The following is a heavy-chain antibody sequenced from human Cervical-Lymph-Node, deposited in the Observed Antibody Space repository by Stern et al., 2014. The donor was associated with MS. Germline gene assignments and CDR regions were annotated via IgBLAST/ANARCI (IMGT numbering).Heavy chain of an antibody. V-gene: IGHV6-1*01. CDR1: GDSVSSNSAT. CDR3: ARDVSSSPDAFDI. D-gene: IGHD6-6*01. J-gene: IGHJ3*02. Sequence: QVQLQQSGPGLVKPSQTLSLTCALSGDSVSSNSATWSWIRQSPSRGLEWLGRTYHRSRWYYDYAISVKSRVTISPDTSKNQFSLRLNSVTPEDTAVYYCARDVSSSPDAFDIWGQGTMVIVSS. CDR2: TYHRSRWYY.